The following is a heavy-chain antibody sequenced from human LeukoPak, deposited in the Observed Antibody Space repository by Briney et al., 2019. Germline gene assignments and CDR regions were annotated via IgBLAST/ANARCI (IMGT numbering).Heavy chain of an antibody. CDR2: INHSGST. J-gene: IGHJ5*02. Sequence: PSETLSLTCAVYGGSFSGYYWSWIPQPPGKGLEWMGEINHSGSTNYNPSLKSRVTISVDTSKNQFSLKLSSVTAADTAVYYCARRRITMVRGQGFDPWGQGTLDTVSS. V-gene: IGHV4-34*01. CDR1: GGSFSGYY. CDR3: ARRRITMVRGQGFDP. D-gene: IGHD3-10*01.